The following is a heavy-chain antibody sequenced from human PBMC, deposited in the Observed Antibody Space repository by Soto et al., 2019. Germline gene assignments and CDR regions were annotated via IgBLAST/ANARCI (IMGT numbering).Heavy chain of an antibody. CDR3: ATYGGDSGGFEYFKH. J-gene: IGHJ1*01. CDR2: ISGSGDT. Sequence: EVQLVESGGGLVQPGGSLRLSCAASGLTFSKYGLTWVRQAPGKGLEWVSAISGSGDTYNVDSLKGRFSISRDNSKSTLFLQMNSLRAEDTAVYYCATYGGDSGGFEYFKHWGQGTLVTVSS. V-gene: IGHV3-23*04. CDR1: GLTFSKYG. D-gene: IGHD2-21*02.